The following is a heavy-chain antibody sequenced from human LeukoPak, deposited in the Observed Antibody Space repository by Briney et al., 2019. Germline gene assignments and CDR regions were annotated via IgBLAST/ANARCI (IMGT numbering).Heavy chain of an antibody. CDR3: ARDPGHSSAYYFYYYMDV. V-gene: IGHV1-2*02. CDR1: GYTFTGYY. D-gene: IGHD6-19*01. J-gene: IGHJ6*03. CDR2: INPNSGGT. Sequence: ASVKVSCKASGYTFTGYYMHWVRQATGQGLEWMGWINPNSGGTNYAQKFQGRVTMTKDTSISTAYMELSRLRSDDTAVYYCARDPGHSSAYYFYYYMDVWGKGTTVTISS.